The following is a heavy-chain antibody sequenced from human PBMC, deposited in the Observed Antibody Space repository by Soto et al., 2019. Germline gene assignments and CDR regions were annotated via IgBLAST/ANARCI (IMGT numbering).Heavy chain of an antibody. J-gene: IGHJ3*02. CDR2: ISSSSSYI. CDR3: ARVSIAVAGDDAFDI. CDR1: GSTFSSYS. D-gene: IGHD6-19*01. V-gene: IGHV3-21*01. Sequence: GGSLRLSCAASGSTFSSYSTNWVRQAPGKGLEWVSSISSSSSYIYYADSVKGRFTISRDNAKNSLYLQMNSLRAEDTAVYYCARVSIAVAGDDAFDIWGQGTMVTVSS.